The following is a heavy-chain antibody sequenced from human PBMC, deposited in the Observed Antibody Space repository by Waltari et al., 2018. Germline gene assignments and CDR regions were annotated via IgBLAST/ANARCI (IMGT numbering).Heavy chain of an antibody. D-gene: IGHD3-22*01. J-gene: IGHJ4*02. CDR1: GVSINNYY. V-gene: IGHV4-59*01. Sequence: QVQLQESGPGLVKPSETLSLNCTVSGVSINNYYWSWFRQPPGKGLEWIGYISHSGSTKYNPSLKSRVTISLDTPKNHFSLKVSSVTAADTAVFYCAREDDANSSGRRYFDYWGQGTLVTVSS. CDR2: ISHSGST. CDR3: AREDDANSSGRRYFDY.